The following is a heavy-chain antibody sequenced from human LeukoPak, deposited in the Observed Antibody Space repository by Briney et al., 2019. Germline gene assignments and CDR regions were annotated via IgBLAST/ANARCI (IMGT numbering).Heavy chain of an antibody. D-gene: IGHD1-26*01. J-gene: IGHJ4*02. V-gene: IGHV1-2*02. Sequence: GASVKVSCKASGYTFTGYYMHWVRQAPGQGLERMGWINPNSGGTNYAQKFQGRVTMTRDTSISTAYMELSRLRSDDTAVYYCARPFATYSGSYFGFDYWGQGTLVTVSS. CDR1: GYTFTGYY. CDR3: ARPFATYSGSYFGFDY. CDR2: INPNSGGT.